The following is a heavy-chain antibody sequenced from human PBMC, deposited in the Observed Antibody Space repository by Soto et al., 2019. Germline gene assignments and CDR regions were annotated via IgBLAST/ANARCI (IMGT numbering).Heavy chain of an antibody. J-gene: IGHJ5*02. CDR1: GGTFSSYT. Sequence: GASVKVSCKASGGTFSSYTISWVRQAPGQGLEWMGRIIPILGTANYAQKFQGRVTITADESTSTAYMELSSLRSEDTAVYYCAREKRELTLRWYWFDPWGQGTLVTVSS. V-gene: IGHV1-69*08. D-gene: IGHD1-26*01. CDR3: AREKRELTLRWYWFDP. CDR2: IIPILGTA.